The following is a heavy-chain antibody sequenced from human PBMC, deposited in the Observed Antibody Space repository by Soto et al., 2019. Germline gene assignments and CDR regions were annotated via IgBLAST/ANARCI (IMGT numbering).Heavy chain of an antibody. CDR2: ISGSGGST. CDR3: AKVRADYYDSSGPIDY. Sequence: EVQLLESGGGLVQPGGSLRLSCAASGFTFSSYVMSWVRQAPGKGLEWVSAISGSGGSTYYGDSVKGRFTIYRDNSKDTRYLQMSSLRAEDTAVYYCAKVRADYYDSSGPIDYWGQGTLVTVSS. CDR1: GFTFSSYV. J-gene: IGHJ4*02. V-gene: IGHV3-23*01. D-gene: IGHD3-22*01.